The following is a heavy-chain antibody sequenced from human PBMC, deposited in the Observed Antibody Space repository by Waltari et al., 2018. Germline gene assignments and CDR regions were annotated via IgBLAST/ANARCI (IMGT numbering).Heavy chain of an antibody. J-gene: IGHJ6*02. Sequence: QVQLQESGPGLVKPSETLSLTCTVSGGSISSYYWSWIRQPPGKGLEWIGYIHYRGSTSYNPTLRIRVTISVDTSENQCSLKLSSVTAADTAVYYCARAGLVGYYYGMDVWGQGTTVTVSS. CDR1: GGSISSYY. V-gene: IGHV4-59*01. CDR2: IHYRGST. D-gene: IGHD2-8*02. CDR3: ARAGLVGYYYGMDV.